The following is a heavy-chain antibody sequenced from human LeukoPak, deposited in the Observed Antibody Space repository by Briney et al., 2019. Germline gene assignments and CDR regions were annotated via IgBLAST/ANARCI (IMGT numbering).Heavy chain of an antibody. CDR1: GFTFSSYD. CDR2: ISYDGSSK. Sequence: GGSLRLSCAASGFTFSSYDMHWVRQAPGKGLEWVAIISYDGSSKYYADSVKGRFTISRDNSKNTLYQQMNSLRAEDTAVYYCARPVAVAGLDAFDIWGQGTMVTVSS. V-gene: IGHV3-30*03. J-gene: IGHJ3*02. CDR3: ARPVAVAGLDAFDI. D-gene: IGHD6-19*01.